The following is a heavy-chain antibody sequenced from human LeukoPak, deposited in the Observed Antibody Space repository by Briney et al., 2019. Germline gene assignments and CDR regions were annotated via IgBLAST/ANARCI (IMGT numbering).Heavy chain of an antibody. CDR1: GYTFTGYY. D-gene: IGHD4-17*01. V-gene: IGHV1-2*02. CDR2: INPNSGGT. J-gene: IGHJ4*02. Sequence: ASVKVSCKASGYTFTGYYMHWVRQAPGQGLEWMGWINPNSGGTDYAQKFQGRVTMTRDTSISTAYMELSRLRSDDTAVYYCARYRVDYGDYGFDYRGQGTLVTVSS. CDR3: ARYRVDYGDYGFDY.